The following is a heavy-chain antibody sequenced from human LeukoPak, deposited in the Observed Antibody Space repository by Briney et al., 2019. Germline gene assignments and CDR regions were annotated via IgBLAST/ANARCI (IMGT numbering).Heavy chain of an antibody. Sequence: ASVKVSCKVSGYTLTELSMHWVRQAPGKGLEWMGSFDPEDGETIYAQKFQGRVTMTEDTSTDTAYMELSSLRSEDTAVYYCATSIAVDGGWFDPWGQGTLVTVSS. J-gene: IGHJ5*02. CDR3: ATSIAVDGGWFDP. D-gene: IGHD6-19*01. CDR2: FDPEDGET. CDR1: GYTLTELS. V-gene: IGHV1-24*01.